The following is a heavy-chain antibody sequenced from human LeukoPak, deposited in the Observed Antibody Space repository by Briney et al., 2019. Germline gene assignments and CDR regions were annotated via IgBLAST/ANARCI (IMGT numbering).Heavy chain of an antibody. V-gene: IGHV4-59*01. Sequence: SETLSLTCTVSGGSISTFSSSWVRQSPGKGLEWIGSIYSSTTNFNPSFKSRVAMSVDTSKNQFSLRLNSVTTADSAVYYCARDTTVASGMQFWGQGTLVTVSS. J-gene: IGHJ4*02. CDR1: GGSISTFS. CDR3: ARDTTVASGMQF. CDR2: IYSSTT. D-gene: IGHD4-23*01.